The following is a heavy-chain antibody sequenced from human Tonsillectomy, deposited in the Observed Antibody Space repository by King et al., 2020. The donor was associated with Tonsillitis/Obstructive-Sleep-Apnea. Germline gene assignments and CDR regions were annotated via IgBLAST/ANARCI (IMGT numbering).Heavy chain of an antibody. Sequence: VQLQESGPGLVKPSQTLSLTCTVSGGSISSGGYYWSWIRQHPGKGLEWIGYMYYSGSTYYNPSLKSRVTISVDTSKNQFSLKLSSVTAAATAVYFCARTSLYWYFDLWGRGTLVTVSS. V-gene: IGHV4-31*03. J-gene: IGHJ2*01. CDR1: GGSISSGGYY. CDR2: MYYSGST. CDR3: ARTSLYWYFDL.